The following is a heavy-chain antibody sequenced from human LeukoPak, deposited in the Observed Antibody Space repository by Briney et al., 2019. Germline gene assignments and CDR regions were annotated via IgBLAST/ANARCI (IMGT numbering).Heavy chain of an antibody. CDR2: IYYSGST. D-gene: IGHD4-23*01. V-gene: IGHV4-59*01. CDR1: GGSISSYY. CDR3: ARVNGGSFDI. Sequence: SETLSLTCTVSGGSISSYYWSWIRQPPGKGLECIGYIYYSGSTNYNPSLKSRVTISVDTSKNQFSLKLSSVTAADTAVSYCARVNGGSFDIWGQGTMVTVSS. J-gene: IGHJ3*02.